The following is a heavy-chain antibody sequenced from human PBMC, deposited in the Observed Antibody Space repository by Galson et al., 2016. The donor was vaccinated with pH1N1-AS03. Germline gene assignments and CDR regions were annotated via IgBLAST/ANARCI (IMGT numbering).Heavy chain of an antibody. CDR1: GYIFNSYG. CDR3: ARGGDHASY. CDR2: ISVYTGKT. D-gene: IGHD3-10*01. J-gene: IGHJ4*02. V-gene: IGHV1-18*01. Sequence: SVKVSCKASGYIFNSYGIAWVRQAPGQGLGWMGWISVYTGKTNYAEKFQERVTMTRQISTTTAYLELRSLRSDDTAVYYCARGGDHASYWGQGTLVTVSS.